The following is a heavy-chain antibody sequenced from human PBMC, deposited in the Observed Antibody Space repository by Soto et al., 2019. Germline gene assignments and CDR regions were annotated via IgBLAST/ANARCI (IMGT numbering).Heavy chain of an antibody. J-gene: IGHJ6*02. CDR3: AKEMHSSGAYYFYFGMDV. Sequence: PGGSLRLSCAASGFTFSSYAMSWVRQAPGKGLEWVSAISGSGGSTYYADSVRGRFTISRDNSKNTLYLQMNSLRAEDTALYYCAKEMHSSGAYYFYFGMDVWGQATTVTVSS. CDR1: GFTFSSYA. CDR2: ISGSGGST. V-gene: IGHV3-23*01. D-gene: IGHD6-25*01.